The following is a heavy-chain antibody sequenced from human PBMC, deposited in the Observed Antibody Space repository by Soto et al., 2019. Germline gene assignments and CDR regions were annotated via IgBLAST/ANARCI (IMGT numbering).Heavy chain of an antibody. J-gene: IGHJ3*02. V-gene: IGHV3-53*01. CDR3: TRERFLESLVGVRFWAFDN. CDR2: IYSDDRT. Sequence: GGSLRLSCAASGFTVSSNYMNWVRQAPGKGLEWVSVIYSDDRTYYADSVKGRFTISRDNSKNTVYLQLNSLRAEDTAVYYCTRERFLESLVGVRFWAFDNWGQGTMVTV. D-gene: IGHD3-3*01. CDR1: GFTVSSNY.